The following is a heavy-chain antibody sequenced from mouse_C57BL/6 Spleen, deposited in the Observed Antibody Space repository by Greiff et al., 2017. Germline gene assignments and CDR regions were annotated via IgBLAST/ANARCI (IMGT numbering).Heavy chain of an antibody. CDR1: GYTFTSYT. Sequence: QVQLQQSGAELARPGASVKMSCKASGYTFTSYTMHWVKQRPGQGLEWIGYFNPSSGYTKYNQKFKDKATLTADKTSSTAYMQLSSLTSEDSAVYYCARGEVPFDYWGQGTTLTVSS. V-gene: IGHV1-4*01. D-gene: IGHD2-13*01. CDR2: FNPSSGYT. J-gene: IGHJ2*01. CDR3: ARGEVPFDY.